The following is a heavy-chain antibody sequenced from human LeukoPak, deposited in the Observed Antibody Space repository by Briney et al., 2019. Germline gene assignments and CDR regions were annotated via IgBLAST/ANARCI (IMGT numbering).Heavy chain of an antibody. CDR1: GFTFSSYA. Sequence: GGSLRLSCAASGFTFSSYAMSWVRQAPGKGLEWVSANSGSGGSTYYEDSVKGRFTISRDNSKNTLYLQMNSLRAEDTAVYYCAKVYGDPFFDYWGQGTLVTVSS. CDR3: AKVYGDPFFDY. V-gene: IGHV3-23*01. J-gene: IGHJ4*02. D-gene: IGHD4-17*01. CDR2: NSGSGGST.